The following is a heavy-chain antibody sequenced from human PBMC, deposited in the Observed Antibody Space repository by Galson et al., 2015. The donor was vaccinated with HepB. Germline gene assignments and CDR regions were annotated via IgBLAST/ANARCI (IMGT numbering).Heavy chain of an antibody. D-gene: IGHD2-2*01. CDR1: GFTFSSYG. CDR2: ISYDGSNK. CDR3: AKGELGYCSSTSCYESAYYYGMDV. Sequence: SLRLSCAASGFTFSSYGMHWVRQAPGKGLEWVAVISYDGSNKYYADSVKGRFTISRDNSKNTLYLQMNSLRAEDTAVYYCAKGELGYCSSTSCYESAYYYGMDVWGQGTTVTVSS. V-gene: IGHV3-30*18. J-gene: IGHJ6*02.